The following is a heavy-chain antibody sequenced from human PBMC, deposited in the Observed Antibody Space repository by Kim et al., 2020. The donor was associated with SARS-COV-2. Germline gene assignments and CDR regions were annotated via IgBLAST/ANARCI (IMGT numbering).Heavy chain of an antibody. Sequence: YYTPSLTSRATISADMSKNQFSLNLGSVTAADTAVYYCVGDVSQWSWFDSWGQGPLVTVSS. J-gene: IGHJ5*01. V-gene: IGHV4-59*01. D-gene: IGHD2-8*01. CDR3: VGDVSQWSWFDS.